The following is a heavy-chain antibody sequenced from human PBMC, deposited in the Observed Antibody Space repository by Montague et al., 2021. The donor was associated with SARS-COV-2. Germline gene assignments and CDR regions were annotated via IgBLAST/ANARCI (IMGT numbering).Heavy chain of an antibody. CDR2: TFYRSTFYH. D-gene: IGHD7-27*01. CDR1: GDRVCSRTAA. J-gene: IGHJ3*02. CDR3: ARDSELGNEALDI. Sequence: CAISGDRVCSRTAAWYLLRESPSRGLEWLGRTFYRSTFYHDYAPXSKSRVIINADTSKNQFSLQLSSVTPDDTAVYYCARDSELGNEALDIWGRGTMVTVSS. V-gene: IGHV6-1*01.